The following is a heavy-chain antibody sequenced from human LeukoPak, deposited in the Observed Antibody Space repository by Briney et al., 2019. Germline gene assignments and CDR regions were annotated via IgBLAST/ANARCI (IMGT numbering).Heavy chain of an antibody. V-gene: IGHV4-34*01. Sequence: PPGTLCLTCAVYGGSFCGDYWSWIREPPGKGREWSGEINHSGSTNYNPSLKSRVTISVDTSKNQFSLKLSSVTAADTAVYYCARDYTVAATSYYFDDWGQGTLVPVSS. CDR1: GGSFCGDY. J-gene: IGHJ4*02. CDR2: INHSGST. CDR3: ARDYTVAATSYYFDD. D-gene: IGHD6-19*01.